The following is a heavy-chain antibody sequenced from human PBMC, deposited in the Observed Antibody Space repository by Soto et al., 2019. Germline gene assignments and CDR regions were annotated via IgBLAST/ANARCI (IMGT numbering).Heavy chain of an antibody. CDR3: AKVSWSGYSYGTPAFDY. D-gene: IGHD5-18*01. CDR1: GFTFSSYG. CDR2: ISYDGSNK. Sequence: QVQLVESGGGVVQPGRSLRLSCAASGFTFSSYGMHWVRQAPGKGLEWVAVISYDGSNKYYADSVKGRLTISRDNSKNTLYLQMNSLRAEDTAVYYCAKVSWSGYSYGTPAFDYWGQGTLVTVSS. J-gene: IGHJ4*02. V-gene: IGHV3-30*18.